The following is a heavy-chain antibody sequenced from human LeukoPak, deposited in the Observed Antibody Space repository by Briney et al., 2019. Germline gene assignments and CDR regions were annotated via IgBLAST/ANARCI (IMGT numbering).Heavy chain of an antibody. CDR3: ARVMHWDIVMARGRGMDV. CDR1: GYTFTGYY. D-gene: IGHD5-12*01. CDR2: LNPNSGGT. Sequence: ASVKVSCKASGYTFTGYYMHWVRQAPGQGLEWMGWLNPNSGGTNYAQKFQGRVTMTRDTSISTAYMELSRLRSDDTAVYYCARVMHWDIVMARGRGMDVWGQGTTVTVSS. J-gene: IGHJ6*02. V-gene: IGHV1-2*02.